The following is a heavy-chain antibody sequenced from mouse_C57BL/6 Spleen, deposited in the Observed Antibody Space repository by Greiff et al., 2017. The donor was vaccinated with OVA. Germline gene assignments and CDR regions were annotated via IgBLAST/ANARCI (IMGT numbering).Heavy chain of an antibody. Sequence: QVQLQQPGAELMMPGASVKLSCKASGYTFTSYWMHWVKQRPGQGLEWIGEIDPSDSYTNYNQKFKGKSTLTVDKSSSTAYMQLSSLTSEDSAVYYCARDLYYGSRGGYFDVWGTGTTVTVSS. D-gene: IGHD1-1*01. V-gene: IGHV1-69*01. CDR2: IDPSDSYT. CDR3: ARDLYYGSRGGYFDV. CDR1: GYTFTSYW. J-gene: IGHJ1*03.